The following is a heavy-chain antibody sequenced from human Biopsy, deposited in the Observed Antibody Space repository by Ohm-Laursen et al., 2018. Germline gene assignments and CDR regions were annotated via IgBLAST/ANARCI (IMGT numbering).Heavy chain of an antibody. CDR3: ARTPGVAVAGRFFDH. V-gene: IGHV4-4*07. D-gene: IGHD6-19*01. J-gene: IGHJ2*01. Sequence: SDSLSLTCSVSGRAVDDYFWNWIRQPSGKGLEWIGRIYSTGRSSAYHPFFQSRVTMSLDTSNKQLTLKVTSETAADTAVYYCARTPGVAVAGRFFDHWGRGTLVTVSS. CDR1: GRAVDDYF. CDR2: IYSTGRSS.